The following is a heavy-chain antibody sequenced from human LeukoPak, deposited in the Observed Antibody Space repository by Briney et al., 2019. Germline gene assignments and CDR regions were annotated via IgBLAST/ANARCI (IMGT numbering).Heavy chain of an antibody. J-gene: IGHJ2*01. CDR2: INHSGST. Sequence: SETLSLTCAVYGGSFSGYYWSWIHQPPGKGLEWIGEINHSGSTNYNPSLKSRVTISVDTSKNQFSLKLSSVTAADTAVYYCARKKPRWYFDLWGRGTLVTVSS. CDR3: ARKKPRWYFDL. D-gene: IGHD1-14*01. CDR1: GGSFSGYY. V-gene: IGHV4-34*01.